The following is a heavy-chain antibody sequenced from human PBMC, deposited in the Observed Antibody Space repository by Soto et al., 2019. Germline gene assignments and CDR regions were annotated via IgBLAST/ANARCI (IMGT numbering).Heavy chain of an antibody. J-gene: IGHJ5*02. V-gene: IGHV1-69*13. D-gene: IGHD6-6*01. CDR1: GGTFSSYA. CDR3: ARSIELGHEGWFDP. Sequence: RASVKVSCKASGGTFSSYAISWVRQAPGQGLEWMGGIIPIFGTANYAQKFQGRVTITADESTSTAYMELSSLRSEDTAVYYCARSIELGHEGWFDPWGQGTLVTVSS. CDR2: IIPIFGTA.